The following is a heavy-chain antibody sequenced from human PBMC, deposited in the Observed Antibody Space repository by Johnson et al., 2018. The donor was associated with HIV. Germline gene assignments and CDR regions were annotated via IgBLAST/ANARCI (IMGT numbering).Heavy chain of an antibody. V-gene: IGHV3-23*04. D-gene: IGHD4-17*01. CDR1: GFTFSSYA. CDR3: AKALGVYGDYVLDAFDI. J-gene: IGHJ3*02. CDR2: ISGSGGST. Sequence: VQLVESGGGLVQPGRSLRLSCTASGFTFSSYAMSWVRQAPGKGLEWVSAISGSGGSTYYADSVKGRFPISRDNSKNTLYLQMNSLRAEDAAVYYCAKALGVYGDYVLDAFDIWGQGTMVTVSS.